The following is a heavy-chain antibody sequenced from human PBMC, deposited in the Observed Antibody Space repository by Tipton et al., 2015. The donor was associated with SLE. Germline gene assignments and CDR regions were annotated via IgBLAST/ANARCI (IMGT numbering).Heavy chain of an antibody. V-gene: IGHV4-59*11. CDR1: GGSIRSHY. Sequence: TLSLTCTVSGGSIRSHYWSWIRQPPGKGLEWIGYIYYSGSTNYNPSLKSRVTISLDTSKNQFSLKLSSVTAADTAVYYCARRWNRSGWYEDAFDIWGQGTMVTVSS. J-gene: IGHJ3*02. CDR3: ARRWNRSGWYEDAFDI. CDR2: IYYSGST. D-gene: IGHD6-19*01.